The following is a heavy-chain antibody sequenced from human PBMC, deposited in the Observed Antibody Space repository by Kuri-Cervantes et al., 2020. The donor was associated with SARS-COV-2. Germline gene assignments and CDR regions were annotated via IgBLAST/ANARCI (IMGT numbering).Heavy chain of an antibody. D-gene: IGHD2-15*01. CDR2: IYYSGST. J-gene: IGHJ6*02. Sequence: SETLSPTCTVSGGSISSYYWSWIRQPPGKGLEWIGYIYYSGSTNYNPSLKSRVTISGDTSKNQFSLKLSSVTAADTAVYYCARGDCSGGSCDAMGVWGQGTTVTVSS. CDR1: GGSISSYY. V-gene: IGHV4-59*01. CDR3: ARGDCSGGSCDAMGV.